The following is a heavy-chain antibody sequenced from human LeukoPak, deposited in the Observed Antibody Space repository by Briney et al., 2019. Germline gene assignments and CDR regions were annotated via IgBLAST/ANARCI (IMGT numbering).Heavy chain of an antibody. V-gene: IGHV4-39*01. J-gene: IGHJ4*02. D-gene: IGHD3-10*01. Sequence: ETLSLTCTVSGDSISSRNIYWGWIRQAPGRGLEWIGTVYHSGSTYYNPSLETRVIISADTSKNQLSLGLSSVTAADTALYYCARHLYFYGSGSRYFDFWGQGTLVTVSS. CDR2: VYHSGST. CDR3: ARHLYFYGSGSRYFDF. CDR1: GDSISSRNIY.